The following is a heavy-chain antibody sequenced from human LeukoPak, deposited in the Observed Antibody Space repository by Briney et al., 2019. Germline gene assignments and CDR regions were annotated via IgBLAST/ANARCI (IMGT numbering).Heavy chain of an antibody. Sequence: GGSLRLSCAVSGLTFSSYPMNWGRQAPGKGLEWVSAISYTGADTFYADSVKGRFTISRDNSKNTLYLQLDRLTVDDTAVYYCGYGSGSFFPRYYFDYWGQGALVAVSS. CDR2: ISYTGADT. CDR3: GYGSGSFFPRYYFDY. CDR1: GLTFSSYP. J-gene: IGHJ4*02. D-gene: IGHD3-10*01. V-gene: IGHV3-23*01.